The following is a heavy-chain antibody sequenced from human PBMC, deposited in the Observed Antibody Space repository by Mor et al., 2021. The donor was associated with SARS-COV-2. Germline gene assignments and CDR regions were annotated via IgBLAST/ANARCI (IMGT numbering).Heavy chain of an antibody. D-gene: IGHD6-13*01. J-gene: IGHJ3*02. CDR3: TTERLRYRCSWWDAFDI. Sequence: ISVKSRITINPDTSKNQFSLQLNSVTPEDTAVYYCTTERLRYRCSWWDAFDIWGQGTMVTVSS. V-gene: IGHV6-1*01.